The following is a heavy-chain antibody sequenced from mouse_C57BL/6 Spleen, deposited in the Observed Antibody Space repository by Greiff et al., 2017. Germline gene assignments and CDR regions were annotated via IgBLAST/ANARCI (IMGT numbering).Heavy chain of an antibody. CDR2: IDPSDSET. D-gene: IGHD1-1*01. CDR3: AREGVLLRPLAY. Sequence: QVQLQQPGAELVRPGSSVKLSCKASGYTFTSYWMHWVKQRPIQGLEWIGNIDPSDSETHYNQKFKDKATLTVDKSSSTAYMQLSSLTSEDSAVYYCAREGVLLRPLAYWGQGTLVTVSA. J-gene: IGHJ3*01. CDR1: GYTFTSYW. V-gene: IGHV1-52*01.